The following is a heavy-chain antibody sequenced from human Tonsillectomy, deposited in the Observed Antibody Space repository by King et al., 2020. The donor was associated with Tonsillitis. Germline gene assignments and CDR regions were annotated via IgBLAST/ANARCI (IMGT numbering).Heavy chain of an antibody. CDR3: AKDKGAGVSDSSRGAFDI. CDR2: ISTTRNYK. D-gene: IGHD6-19*01. J-gene: IGHJ3*02. Sequence: VQLVESGGGLVEPGGSLRLSCATSGFTFSNHHMNWVRQAPGKGLEWVSCISTTRNYKYYADSVKGRFTISRDNAKNPLFLQMNSLRAEDAAVYYCAKDKGAGVSDSSRGAFDIWGRGTMVTVSP. V-gene: IGHV3-21*01. CDR1: GFTFSNHH.